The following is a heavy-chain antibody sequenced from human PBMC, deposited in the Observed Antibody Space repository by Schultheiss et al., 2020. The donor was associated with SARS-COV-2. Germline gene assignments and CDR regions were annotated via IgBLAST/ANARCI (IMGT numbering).Heavy chain of an antibody. CDR2: ISWNSGSI. CDR3: ARGSAGGNSPMDV. Sequence: GGSLRLSCAASGFTFDDYAMHWVRQAPGKGLEWVSGISWNSGSIGYADSVKGRFTISRDNAKNSLYLQMNSLRAEDTAVYYCARGSAGGNSPMDVWGKGTTVTVSS. V-gene: IGHV3-9*01. CDR1: GFTFDDYA. D-gene: IGHD4-23*01. J-gene: IGHJ6*03.